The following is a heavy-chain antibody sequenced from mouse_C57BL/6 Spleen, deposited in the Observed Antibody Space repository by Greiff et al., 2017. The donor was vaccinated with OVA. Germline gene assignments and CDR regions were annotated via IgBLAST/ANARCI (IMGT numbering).Heavy chain of an antibody. Sequence: QVQLKESGPELVKPWASVKISCKASGYAFSSSWMNWVKQRPGQGLEWIGRIYPGDGDTNYNGKFKGKATLTADKSSSPAYMQLSSLTSEDSAVYFCARRDGEDAMDYWGQGTSVTVSS. CDR3: ARRDGEDAMDY. D-gene: IGHD2-13*01. V-gene: IGHV1-82*01. J-gene: IGHJ4*01. CDR1: GYAFSSSW. CDR2: IYPGDGDT.